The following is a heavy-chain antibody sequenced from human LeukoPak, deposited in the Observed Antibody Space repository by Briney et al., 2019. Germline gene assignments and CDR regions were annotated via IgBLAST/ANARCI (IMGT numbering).Heavy chain of an antibody. D-gene: IGHD3-3*01. CDR1: TGSMSSGSYY. V-gene: IGHV4-61*02. J-gene: IGHJ5*02. Sequence: SGTMSLTCTVSTGSMSSGSYYGRWSRQPAGEGLEWIGRIYTRGGTKYDPSLKSRITISVDTSKNQFSLKLRSVTAADTAVYYCGRGSGRSITIFGVVTGYNWFDPWGQGTLVTVSS. CDR2: IYTRGGT. CDR3: GRGSGRSITIFGVVTGYNWFDP.